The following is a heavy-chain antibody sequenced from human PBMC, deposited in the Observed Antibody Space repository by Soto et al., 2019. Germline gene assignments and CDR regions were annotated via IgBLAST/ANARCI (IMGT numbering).Heavy chain of an antibody. CDR3: ARECYGSGICLARGGMDV. V-gene: IGHV3-21*01. Sequence: EVQLVESGGGLVMPGGSLRLSCTTSGFTFSSYSMNWVRQAPGKGLEWVSSISSSSSYIYYADSVKGRFTISRDNAKNSLYQQMNSLRAEDTAVYYCARECYGSGICLARGGMDVWGQGTTVTVSS. CDR1: GFTFSSYS. CDR2: ISSSSSYI. D-gene: IGHD3-10*01. J-gene: IGHJ6*02.